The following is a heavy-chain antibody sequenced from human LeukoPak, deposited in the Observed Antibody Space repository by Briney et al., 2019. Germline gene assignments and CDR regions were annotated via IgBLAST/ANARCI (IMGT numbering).Heavy chain of an antibody. CDR2: ISGSGGST. D-gene: IGHD2-2*01. V-gene: IGHV3-23*01. Sequence: GGSLRLSCAASGFTFSSYAMSWVRQAPGKGLEWVSAISGSGGSTYYADSVKGRFTISRDNSKNTLYLQMNSLRAEDTAVYYCAKEGGVVPAAIDYYGMDVWGKGTTVTVSS. CDR3: AKEGGVVPAAIDYYGMDV. CDR1: GFTFSSYA. J-gene: IGHJ6*04.